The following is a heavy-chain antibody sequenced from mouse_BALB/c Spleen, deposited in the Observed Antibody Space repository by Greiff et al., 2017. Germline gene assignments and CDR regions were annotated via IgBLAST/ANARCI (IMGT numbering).Heavy chain of an antibody. CDR2: ISNLAYSI. D-gene: IGHD2-1*01. J-gene: IGHJ2*01. CDR1: GFTFSDYG. Sequence: EVKLMESGGGLVQPGGSRKLSCAASGFTFSDYGMAWVRQAPGKGPEWVAFISNLAYSIYYADTVTGRFTISRENAKNTLYLEMSSLRSEDTAMYYCARDRDYGNYEGYFDYWGQGTTLTVSS. CDR3: ARDRDYGNYEGYFDY. V-gene: IGHV5-15*02.